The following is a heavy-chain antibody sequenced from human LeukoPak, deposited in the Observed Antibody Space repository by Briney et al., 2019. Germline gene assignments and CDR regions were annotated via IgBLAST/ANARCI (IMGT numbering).Heavy chain of an antibody. CDR1: GFTFDDYA. D-gene: IGHD6-19*01. Sequence: PGGSLRFSCAASGFTFDDYAMHWVRQAPGKVLDWVSAISWNGGSIGYADSVKGRFTISRDNAKNSFYLQMNSLRAEDTAFYYCAKDVKGAAVAGHNWFDPWGQGTLVTVSS. CDR3: AKDVKGAAVAGHNWFDP. J-gene: IGHJ5*02. CDR2: ISWNGGSI. V-gene: IGHV3-9*01.